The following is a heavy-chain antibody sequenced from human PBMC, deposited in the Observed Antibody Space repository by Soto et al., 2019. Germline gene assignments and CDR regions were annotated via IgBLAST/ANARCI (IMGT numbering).Heavy chain of an antibody. Sequence: SETLSLTCAVYGGSVNGYYWNWIRQPPGKGLEWIGYIYYSGSTNYNPSLKSRVTISVDTSKNQFSLKLSSVTAADTAVYYCARGDRYYYDSSGTRGYYFDYWGQGTLVTVS. CDR1: GGSVNGYY. V-gene: IGHV4-59*02. D-gene: IGHD3-22*01. CDR3: ARGDRYYYDSSGTRGYYFDY. J-gene: IGHJ4*02. CDR2: IYYSGST.